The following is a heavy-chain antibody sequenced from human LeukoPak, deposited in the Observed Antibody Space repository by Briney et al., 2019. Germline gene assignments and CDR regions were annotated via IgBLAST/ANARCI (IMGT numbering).Heavy chain of an antibody. Sequence: PGGSLRLSCAASGFTFSSYAMRWVRQAPGKGLEYVSAISSNGGSTYYANSVKGRFTISRDNSKNTLYLQMGSLRAEDMAVYYCARDHAAIYCSSTSCNLTTGYHLNYYFDYWGQGTLVTVSS. V-gene: IGHV3-64*01. CDR3: ARDHAAIYCSSTSCNLTTGYHLNYYFDY. J-gene: IGHJ4*02. CDR2: ISSNGGST. D-gene: IGHD2-2*01. CDR1: GFTFSSYA.